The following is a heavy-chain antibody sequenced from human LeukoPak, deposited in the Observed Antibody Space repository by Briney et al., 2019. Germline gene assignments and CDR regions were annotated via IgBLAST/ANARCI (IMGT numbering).Heavy chain of an antibody. D-gene: IGHD3-16*02. Sequence: PGGSLRLSCAASGFTFSSYSMNWVRQAPGKGLEWVSSISSSSSYIYYADSVKGRFTISRDNAKNSLYLQMNSLRAEDTAVYYCARDHYDYVWGSYRYFSLFDYWGQGTLVTVSS. J-gene: IGHJ4*02. V-gene: IGHV3-21*01. CDR1: GFTFSSYS. CDR3: ARDHYDYVWGSYRYFSLFDY. CDR2: ISSSSSYI.